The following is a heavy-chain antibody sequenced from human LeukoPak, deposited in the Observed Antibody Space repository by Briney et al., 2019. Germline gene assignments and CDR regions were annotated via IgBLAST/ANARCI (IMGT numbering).Heavy chain of an antibody. D-gene: IGHD3-9*01. CDR3: ASFDYNDNSPKRNPGYFDY. CDR1: GFTFSSYG. J-gene: IGHJ4*02. Sequence: PGGSLRLSCAASGFTFSSYGMHWVRQAPGKGLEWVAFIRYDGSNKYYADSVKGRFTISRDNSKNTLYLQMNSLRAEDTAVYYCASFDYNDNSPKRNPGYFDYWGQGTLVTVSS. CDR2: IRYDGSNK. V-gene: IGHV3-30*02.